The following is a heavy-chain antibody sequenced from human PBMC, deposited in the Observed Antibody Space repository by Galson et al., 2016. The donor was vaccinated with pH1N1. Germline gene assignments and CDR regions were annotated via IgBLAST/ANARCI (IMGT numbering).Heavy chain of an antibody. J-gene: IGHJ4*02. V-gene: IGHV3-53*01. CDR2: IDLDGTT. Sequence: SLRLSCAVSEFIVSNNYMTWVRQAPGKGLEFVSFIDLDGTTYFADSVKGRFTVSRDNSKNTLSLQMNNLRADDTAVYYCARGRRMTPFEVVTPDYWGQGTLVTVSS. CDR3: ARGRRMTPFEVVTPDY. D-gene: IGHD3-3*01. CDR1: EFIVSNNY.